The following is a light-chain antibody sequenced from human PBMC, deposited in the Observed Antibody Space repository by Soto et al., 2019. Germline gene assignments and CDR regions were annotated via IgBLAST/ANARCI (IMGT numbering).Light chain of an antibody. V-gene: IGKV3-20*01. CDR2: GAF. J-gene: IGKJ5*01. Sequence: VVEQCRSPLSSSPGERATLSCSSIQRVTNSFLAWYQQKPGQAPRLLIYGAFRRATGIPDRFSGSGSGTDLTITVNRMELQSLHAFYSQLPVYSPRCFGHGTRVE. CDR3: QLPVYSPRC. CDR1: QRVTNSF.